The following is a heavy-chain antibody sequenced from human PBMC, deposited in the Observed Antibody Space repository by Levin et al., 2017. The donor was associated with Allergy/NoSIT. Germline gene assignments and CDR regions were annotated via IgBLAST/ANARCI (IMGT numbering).Heavy chain of an antibody. D-gene: IGHD5-24*01. V-gene: IGHV3-74*01. Sequence: GGSLRLSCEASGFTFKNYWMHWVRQAPGKGLVWVSLIKSDGSITTFADSVKGRFTISRDNTKNTLYLQMNSLRPEDTAVYYCATYNYGAVDIWGQGTMVTVSS. CDR1: GFTFKNYW. J-gene: IGHJ3*02. CDR3: ATYNYGAVDI. CDR2: IKSDGSIT.